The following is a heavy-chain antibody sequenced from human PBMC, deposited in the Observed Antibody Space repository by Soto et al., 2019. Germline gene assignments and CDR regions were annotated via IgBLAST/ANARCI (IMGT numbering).Heavy chain of an antibody. CDR1: GFTFSSYA. CDR2: ISGSGGST. J-gene: IGHJ6*02. Sequence: GGSLRLSCAASGFTFSSYAMSWVRQAPGKGLEWVSAISGSGGSTYYADSVKGRFTISRDNSKNTLHLQMNSLRAEDTAVYYCAKDRTREGYYYYYGMDVWGQGTTVTVSS. D-gene: IGHD1-26*01. V-gene: IGHV3-23*01. CDR3: AKDRTREGYYYYYGMDV.